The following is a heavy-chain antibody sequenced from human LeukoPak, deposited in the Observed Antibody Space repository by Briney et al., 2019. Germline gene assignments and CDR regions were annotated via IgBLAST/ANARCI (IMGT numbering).Heavy chain of an antibody. Sequence: SETLSLTCAVYGGSFSGYYWSWIRQPPGKGLEWIGEINHSGSTNYNPSLKSRVTISVDTSKNQFSLKLSSVTAADTAVYYCAKDWDDYYGSGSYFDYWGQGTLVTVSS. CDR2: INHSGST. J-gene: IGHJ4*02. D-gene: IGHD3-10*01. V-gene: IGHV4-34*01. CDR1: GGSFSGYY. CDR3: AKDWDDYYGSGSYFDY.